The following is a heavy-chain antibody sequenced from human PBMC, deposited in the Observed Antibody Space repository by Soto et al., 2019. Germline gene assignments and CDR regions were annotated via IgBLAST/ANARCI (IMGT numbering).Heavy chain of an antibody. Sequence: QVTLKESGPVLVKPTETLTLTCTVSGFSLSNARMGVSWIRQPPGKALEWLAHIFSNDETAYSTSLKTRLTISNDTSKSQVVLTMGNMDPLDTATYYCARTVARMNLDYWGQGTLVTVSS. CDR1: GFSLSNARMG. V-gene: IGHV2-26*01. J-gene: IGHJ4*02. D-gene: IGHD2-21*01. CDR3: ARTVARMNLDY. CDR2: IFSNDET.